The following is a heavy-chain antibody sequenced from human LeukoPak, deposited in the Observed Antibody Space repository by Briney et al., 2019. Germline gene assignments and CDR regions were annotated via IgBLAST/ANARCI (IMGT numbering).Heavy chain of an antibody. Sequence: SETLSLTCAVYGGSFSGYYWSWIRQPPGKGLEWIGEINHSGSTNYNPSLKSRVTISVDTSKNQFSLKLSSVTAADTAVYYCARGIRGYSGLVVHWGQGTLVTVSS. CDR1: GGSFSGYY. CDR3: ARGIRGYSGLVVH. D-gene: IGHD5-12*01. CDR2: INHSGST. J-gene: IGHJ4*02. V-gene: IGHV4-34*01.